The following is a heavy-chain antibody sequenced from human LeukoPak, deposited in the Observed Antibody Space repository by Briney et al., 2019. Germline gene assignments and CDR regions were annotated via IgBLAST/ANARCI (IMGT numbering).Heavy chain of an antibody. J-gene: IGHJ2*01. CDR1: GSTLTGYD. V-gene: IGHV1-2*02. Sequence: ASVKVSCKASGSTLTGYDIHCVRRAPGQGLEWMGWINPNSGGTNYAQKFQGRVAMTRDTSITTAYMELSRLSSDATAVNYCERRSEKVTNDLYVDLWGRGTLVTVSS. D-gene: IGHD4-11*01. CDR2: INPNSGGT. CDR3: ERRSEKVTNDLYVDL.